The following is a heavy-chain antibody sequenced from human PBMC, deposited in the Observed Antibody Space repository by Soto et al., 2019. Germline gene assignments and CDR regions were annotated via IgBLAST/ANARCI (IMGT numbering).Heavy chain of an antibody. Sequence: SETLSLTCAVYGGSFSGYYWSWIRQPPGKGLEWIGEINHSGSTNYNPSLKSRVTISVDTSKNQFSLKLSSVTAADTAVYYCARSVVRGVIVLGYWGQGTLVTVSS. CDR3: ARSVVRGVIVLGY. V-gene: IGHV4-34*01. CDR1: GGSFSGYY. CDR2: INHSGST. D-gene: IGHD3-10*01. J-gene: IGHJ4*02.